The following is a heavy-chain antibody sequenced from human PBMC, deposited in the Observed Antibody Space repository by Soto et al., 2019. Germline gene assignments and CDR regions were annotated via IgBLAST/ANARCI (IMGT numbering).Heavy chain of an antibody. CDR1: GFTFDDNG. V-gene: IGHV3-20*04. Sequence: PGGSLRLSCAASGFTFDDNGMGWVRQAPGKGLEWVSGINWNGGSTGYADSVKGRFTISRDNSNNMLYLQMTSLRPDDTAVYYCAKELIFGYSNGWYPDSWGRGILVTVSS. CDR3: AKELIFGYSNGWYPDS. CDR2: INWNGGST. D-gene: IGHD6-19*01. J-gene: IGHJ4*02.